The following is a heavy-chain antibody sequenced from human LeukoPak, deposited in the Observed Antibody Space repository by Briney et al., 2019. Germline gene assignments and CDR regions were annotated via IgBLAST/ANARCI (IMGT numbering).Heavy chain of an antibody. V-gene: IGHV4-34*01. J-gene: IGHJ4*02. D-gene: IGHD6-19*01. CDR1: GGSFSGYY. CDR2: INHSGST. CDR3: ARAGLQWLVFMSPRAFDY. Sequence: SETLSLTCAVYGGSFSGYYWSWIRQPPGKGLEWIGEINHSGSTNYNPSLKSRVTISVDTSKNQFSLKLSSVTAADTAVYYCARAGLQWLVFMSPRAFDYWGQGTLVTVSS.